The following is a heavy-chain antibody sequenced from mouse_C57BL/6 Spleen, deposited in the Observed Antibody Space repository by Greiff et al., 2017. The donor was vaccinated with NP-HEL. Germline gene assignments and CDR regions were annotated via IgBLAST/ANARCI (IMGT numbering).Heavy chain of an antibody. Sequence: QVQLQQSGAELVKPGASVKISCKASGYAFSSYWMNWVKQRPGKGLEWIGQIYPGDGDTNYNGKFKGKATLTADKSSSTAYMQLSSLTSEDSAVYFCARGIYYGSSYAMDYWGQGTSVTVSS. V-gene: IGHV1-80*01. J-gene: IGHJ4*01. CDR1: GYAFSSYW. D-gene: IGHD1-1*01. CDR2: IYPGDGDT. CDR3: ARGIYYGSSYAMDY.